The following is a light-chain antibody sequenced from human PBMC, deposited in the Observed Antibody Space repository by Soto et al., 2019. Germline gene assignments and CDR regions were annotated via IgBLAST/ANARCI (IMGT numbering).Light chain of an antibody. CDR3: HQRQSWPRT. CDR2: GAS. J-gene: IGKJ1*01. Sequence: EIVLTQSPGTLSLSPGERATLSCRASQSVSSSYLAWYQQKPGQAPRLLIYGASSRATGIPDRFSGSGSGTDFTLTISRLEPEDFAVYYCHQRQSWPRTFGQGTKVDIK. V-gene: IGKV3-20*01. CDR1: QSVSSSY.